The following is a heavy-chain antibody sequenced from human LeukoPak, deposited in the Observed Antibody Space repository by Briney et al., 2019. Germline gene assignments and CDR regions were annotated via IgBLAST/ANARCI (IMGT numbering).Heavy chain of an antibody. CDR3: ARDRVKSSLDY. CDR1: GYTFTGYY. D-gene: IGHD2-8*01. CDR2: INPNSGGT. Sequence: GASVKVSCKASGYTFTGYYMHWVRQAPRQGLEWMGWINPNSGGTNYAQKFQGRVTMTRDTSISTAYMVLSRLRSDDTAVYYCARDRVKSSLDYWGQGTLVTVSS. J-gene: IGHJ4*02. V-gene: IGHV1-2*02.